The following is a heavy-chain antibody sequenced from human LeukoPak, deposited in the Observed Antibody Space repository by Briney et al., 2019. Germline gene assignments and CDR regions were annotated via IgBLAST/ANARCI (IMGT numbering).Heavy chain of an antibody. CDR3: ARDRGETEWLVRRFDAFDI. CDR2: IYYSGST. V-gene: IGHV4-59*01. Sequence: SETLSRTCTVSGGSISSYCWSWIRQPPGKGLEWIGYIYYSGSTNYNPSLKSRVTISVDTSKNQFSLKLSSVTAADTAVYYCARDRGETEWLVRRFDAFDIWGQGTMVTVSS. CDR1: GGSISSYC. J-gene: IGHJ3*02. D-gene: IGHD6-19*01.